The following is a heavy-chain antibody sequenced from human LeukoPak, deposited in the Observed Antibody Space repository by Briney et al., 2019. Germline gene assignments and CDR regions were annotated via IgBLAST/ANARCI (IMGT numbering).Heavy chain of an antibody. CDR2: IYYSGST. D-gene: IGHD6-13*01. CDR1: GGSISSSY. V-gene: IGHV4-59*01. Sequence: SETLSLTCTVSGGSISSSYWSWIQQPPGKGLEWIGYIYYSGSTNYNPSLKSRVTISVDTSKNQFSLKLSSVTAADTAVYYCARYSSSWWGAFDIWGQGTMVTVSS. CDR3: ARYSSSWWGAFDI. J-gene: IGHJ3*02.